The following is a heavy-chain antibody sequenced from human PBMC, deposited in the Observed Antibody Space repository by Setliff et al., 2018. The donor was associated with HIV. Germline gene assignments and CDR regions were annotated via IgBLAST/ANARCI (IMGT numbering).Heavy chain of an antibody. CDR3: AIDVIGGWLRPMPDF. J-gene: IGHJ4*02. Sequence: ASVKVSCKTSGYIFTVYYMYWVRQAPGQGPEWVGWIHPNSGDTKFAQKFQGRVTMTRDTSTSTAYMELNRLTSDDTAVYYCAIDVIGGWLRPMPDFWGPGTLVTVSS. CDR1: GYIFTVYY. V-gene: IGHV1-2*02. CDR2: IHPNSGDT. D-gene: IGHD5-12*01.